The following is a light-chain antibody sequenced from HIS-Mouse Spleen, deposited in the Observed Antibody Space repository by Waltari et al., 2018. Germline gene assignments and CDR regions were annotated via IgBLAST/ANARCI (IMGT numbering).Light chain of an antibody. Sequence: SALPTPPSPSGSPGQSVPISCTGTTSAVGGYNSVSWYQQHPGKAPKLMIYEVSKRPAGFPDRFSGSKSGNTASLTVSGLQAEDEADYYCSSYAGSNNYDVVFGGGTKLTVL. J-gene: IGLJ2*01. V-gene: IGLV2-8*01. CDR3: SSYAGSNNYDVV. CDR2: EVS. CDR1: TSAVGGYNS.